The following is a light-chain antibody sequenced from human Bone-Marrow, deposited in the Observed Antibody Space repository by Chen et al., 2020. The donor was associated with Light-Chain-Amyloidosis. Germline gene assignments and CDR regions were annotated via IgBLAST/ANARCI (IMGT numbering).Light chain of an antibody. Sequence: QSALTQPASVSGSPGQSITISCTGTSSDVGSYNLVSWYQQHPGKAPKLMIYEGSKRPSGVSTRFSGSKSGNTGSLTISGLQAEDEADYYCCSYAGSSTPWVFGGGTKLTVL. J-gene: IGLJ3*02. CDR3: CSYAGSSTPWV. CDR1: SSDVGSYNL. CDR2: EGS. V-gene: IGLV2-23*01.